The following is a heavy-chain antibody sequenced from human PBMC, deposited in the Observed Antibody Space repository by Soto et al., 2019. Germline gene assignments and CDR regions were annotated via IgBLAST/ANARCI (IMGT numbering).Heavy chain of an antibody. CDR3: ARVLYGDYGTTGGY. J-gene: IGHJ4*02. Sequence: EVQLVESGGGLVQPGGSLRLSCAASGFTFISYEMNWVRQAPGKGLQWVSYISTSGSTIYYADSVKGRFTISRDNAKDLLYLQMNSLRAEETAVYFCARVLYGDYGTTGGYWGQGTLVT. CDR1: GFTFISYE. V-gene: IGHV3-48*03. CDR2: ISTSGSTI. D-gene: IGHD4-17*01.